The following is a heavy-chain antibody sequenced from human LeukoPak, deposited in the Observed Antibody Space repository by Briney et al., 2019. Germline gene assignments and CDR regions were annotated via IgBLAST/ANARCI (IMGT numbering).Heavy chain of an antibody. CDR3: AKDHSSGYPYAFDI. CDR1: GFTFSSYA. Sequence: GGSLRLSCAASGFTFSSYAMSWVRRAPGKGLEWVSAISGSGGSTYYADSVKGRFTISRDNSKNTLFVQMNSLGAEDTAVYYCAKDHSSGYPYAFDIWGQGTMVTVSS. V-gene: IGHV3-23*01. J-gene: IGHJ3*02. CDR2: ISGSGGST. D-gene: IGHD3-10*01.